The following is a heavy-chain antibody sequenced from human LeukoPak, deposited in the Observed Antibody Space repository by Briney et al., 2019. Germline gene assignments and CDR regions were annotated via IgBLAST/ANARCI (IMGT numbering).Heavy chain of an antibody. Sequence: SETLSLTCTVSGGSISSGSYYWSWIRQPAGKGLEWIGRIYTSGSTNYNPSLKSRVTISVDTSKNQFSLKLSSVTAADTAVYYCARVRPWAFDIWGQGTMVTVPS. CDR1: GGSISSGSYY. CDR2: IYTSGST. J-gene: IGHJ3*02. V-gene: IGHV4-61*02. CDR3: ARVRPWAFDI.